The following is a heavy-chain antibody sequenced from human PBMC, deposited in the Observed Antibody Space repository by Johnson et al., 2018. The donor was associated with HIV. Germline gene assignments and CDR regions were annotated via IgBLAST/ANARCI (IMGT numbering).Heavy chain of an antibody. J-gene: IGHJ3*02. V-gene: IGHV3-30-3*01. D-gene: IGHD2-21*01. Sequence: QVQLVESGGGVVQPGRSLRLSCAASGFTFSSYAMHWVRQAPGKGLEWVAVISYDGSNKYYADSVKGRFTISRDNAKNTMFVQMNSLRAEDTAVYYCARDMGREYYSGGDAFDIWGQGTMVTVSS. CDR2: ISYDGSNK. CDR1: GFTFSSYA. CDR3: ARDMGREYYSGGDAFDI.